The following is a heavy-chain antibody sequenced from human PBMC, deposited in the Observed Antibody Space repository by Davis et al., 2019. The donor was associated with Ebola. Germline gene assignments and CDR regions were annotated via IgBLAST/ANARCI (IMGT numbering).Heavy chain of an antibody. Sequence: GGSLRLSCAASGFTFSSYAMSWVRQAPGKGLAWVSAISGSGGSTYYADSVKGRFTISRDNARDSLYLQMDSLRPEDTAVYYCARFSRGTLESYWGQGTLVAVSS. D-gene: IGHD1-26*01. CDR2: ISGSGGST. J-gene: IGHJ4*02. CDR1: GFTFSSYA. V-gene: IGHV3-23*01. CDR3: ARFSRGTLESY.